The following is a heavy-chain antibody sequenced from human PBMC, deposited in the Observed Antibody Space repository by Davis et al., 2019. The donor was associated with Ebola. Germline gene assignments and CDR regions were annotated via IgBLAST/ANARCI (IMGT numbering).Heavy chain of an antibody. V-gene: IGHV4-59*12. CDR1: GGSISSYY. CDR3: ARGNPTVTGALWD. D-gene: IGHD4-17*01. CDR2: IYYSGST. J-gene: IGHJ4*02. Sequence: MPGGSLRLSCTVSGGSISSYYWSWIRQPPGKGLEWIGYIYYSGSTNYNPSLKSRVTISVDTSKNQFSLKLSSVTAADTAVYYCARGNPTVTGALWDWGQGTLVTVSS.